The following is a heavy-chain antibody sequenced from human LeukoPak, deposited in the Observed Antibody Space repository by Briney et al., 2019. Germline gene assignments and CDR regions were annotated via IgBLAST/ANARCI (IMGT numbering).Heavy chain of an antibody. CDR3: ARDGDYGDYGYGYYYYYGMDV. CDR2: ISSSSSTI. V-gene: IGHV3-48*04. J-gene: IGHJ6*02. D-gene: IGHD4-17*01. Sequence: GGSLRLSCAASGFTFSSYSMNWVRQAPGKGLEWVSYISSSSSTIYYADSVKGRFTISRDNAKNSLYLQMNSLRAEDTAVYYCARDGDYGDYGYGYYYYYGMDVWGQGTTVTVSS. CDR1: GFTFSSYS.